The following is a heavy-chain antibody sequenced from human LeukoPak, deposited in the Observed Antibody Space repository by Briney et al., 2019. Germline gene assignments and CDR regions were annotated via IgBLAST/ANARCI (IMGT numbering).Heavy chain of an antibody. CDR2: IYPGDSDT. J-gene: IGHJ4*02. CDR1: GYIFTSYW. Sequence: GESLQISCKGSGYIFTSYWIGWVRQMPGKGLEWMGIIYPGDSDTRYSPSFQGQVTISADKSISTAYLQWSSLKASDTAMYYCARSLSYDFWSGYYNYWGQGTLVTVSS. D-gene: IGHD3-3*01. CDR3: ARSLSYDFWSGYYNY. V-gene: IGHV5-51*01.